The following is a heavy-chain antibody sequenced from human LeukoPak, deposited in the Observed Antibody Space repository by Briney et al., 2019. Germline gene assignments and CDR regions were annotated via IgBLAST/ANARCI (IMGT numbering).Heavy chain of an antibody. V-gene: IGHV4-4*07. CDR1: GGSISSYY. CDR2: IYTSGST. Sequence: SETLSLTCTVSGGSISSYYWSWIRQPAGKGLEWIGRIYTSGSTNYSPSLKSRVTMSVDTSKNQFSLKLSSVTAADTAVYYCARDSWYYYDSSGYNWFDPWGQGTLVTVSS. CDR3: ARDSWYYYDSSGYNWFDP. J-gene: IGHJ5*02. D-gene: IGHD3-22*01.